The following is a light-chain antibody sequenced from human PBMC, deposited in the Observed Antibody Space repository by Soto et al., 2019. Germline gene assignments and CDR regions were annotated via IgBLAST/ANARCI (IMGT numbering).Light chain of an antibody. CDR3: QQFNNYPWT. CDR2: KAS. V-gene: IGKV1-5*03. Sequence: DIPMTQSPSTLSASVGDRVTITCRASQSISSWLAWYQQKPGKAPNLLIFKASSLESGVPSRFSGSGYGTEFTLTISSLQPDDFATYYCQQFNNYPWTFGQGTRVEI. J-gene: IGKJ1*01. CDR1: QSISSW.